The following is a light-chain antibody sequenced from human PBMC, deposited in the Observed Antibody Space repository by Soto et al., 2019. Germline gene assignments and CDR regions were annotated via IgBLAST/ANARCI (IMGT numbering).Light chain of an antibody. Sequence: EIVLTQSPGTLSLSPGERATLSCRASQYVSSTYLAWYQQKPGQAPRLLIYGTSTRATGIPDRFSGSGSGTDFTLTINRLEPEDFAVYYCQQYGSSPWTFGQGTKVEIK. J-gene: IGKJ1*01. CDR2: GTS. CDR1: QYVSSTY. CDR3: QQYGSSPWT. V-gene: IGKV3-20*01.